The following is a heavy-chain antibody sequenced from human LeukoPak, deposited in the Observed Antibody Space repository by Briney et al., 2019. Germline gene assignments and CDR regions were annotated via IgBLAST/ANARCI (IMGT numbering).Heavy chain of an antibody. CDR3: ARDGVMWVPVTSLDP. J-gene: IGHJ5*02. V-gene: IGHV1-18*01. CDR2: ISAHNGNT. Sequence: EASVKVSCKASGYTFTSYGISWVRRAPGQGLEWLGWISAHNGNTNYVQKFQGRVTMTTDASTSTAYMELRSLRSDDTAVYYCARDGVMWVPVTSLDPWGQGSLVTVSS. D-gene: IGHD1-26*01. CDR1: GYTFTSYG.